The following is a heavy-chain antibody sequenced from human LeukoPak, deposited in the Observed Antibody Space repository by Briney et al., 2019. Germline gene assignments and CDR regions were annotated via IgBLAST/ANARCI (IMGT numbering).Heavy chain of an antibody. V-gene: IGHV1-2*02. CDR1: GYTFTGYY. Sequence: ASVKVSCKASGYTFTGYYMHWVRQAPGQGLEWMGWINPNSDGTNYAQKFQGRVTMTRDTSISTAYMELSRLRSDDTAVYYCARDRGGVTGTSLSDFWGQGTLVTVSS. D-gene: IGHD2-2*01. J-gene: IGHJ4*02. CDR3: ARDRGGVTGTSLSDF. CDR2: INPNSDGT.